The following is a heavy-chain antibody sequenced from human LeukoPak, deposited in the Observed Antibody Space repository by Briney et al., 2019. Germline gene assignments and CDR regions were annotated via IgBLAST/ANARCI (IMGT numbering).Heavy chain of an antibody. V-gene: IGHV1-46*01. CDR2: TNPSSGNT. D-gene: IGHD6-19*01. CDR3: ARDKDSTGWYRGFDS. J-gene: IGHJ4*02. Sequence: ASVKVSCKASGYTFTSYWLHWVRQAPGQGLEWMGITNPSSGNTAYAQKFQGRITMTRDTSTSTVYMELSSLRSDDTAVYYCARDKDSTGWYRGFDSWGQGTLVTVSS. CDR1: GYTFTSYW.